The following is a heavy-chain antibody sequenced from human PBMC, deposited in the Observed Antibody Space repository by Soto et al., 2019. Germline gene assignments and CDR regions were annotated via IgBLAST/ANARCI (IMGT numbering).Heavy chain of an antibody. V-gene: IGHV4-34*01. CDR2: INHSGTT. CDR3: VSQRTTVITQAYFDY. Sequence: SETLSLTCTFFGESYYWSWIRHSPGKGLEWIGEINHSGTTNYNPSLKSRVTISVDTSKNQFSLNLNSVTASDTAVYFCVSQRTTVITQAYFDYWGPGALVTVSS. J-gene: IGHJ4*02. D-gene: IGHD4-4*01. CDR1: GESYY.